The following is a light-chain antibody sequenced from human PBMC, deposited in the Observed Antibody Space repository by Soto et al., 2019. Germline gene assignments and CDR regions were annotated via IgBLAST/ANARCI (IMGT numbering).Light chain of an antibody. CDR1: QSINSW. Sequence: DVLMTQSPSSVSASVGDRLTITCRASQSINSWWLAWYQQKPGRAPNLLISAASTLHSGVPSRFSGSCSATVFTLTISLLPAEDFATYIYQQAGTFLWTFGQGTTLQVK. CDR3: QQAGTFLWT. V-gene: IGKV1-12*01. CDR2: AAS. J-gene: IGKJ1*01.